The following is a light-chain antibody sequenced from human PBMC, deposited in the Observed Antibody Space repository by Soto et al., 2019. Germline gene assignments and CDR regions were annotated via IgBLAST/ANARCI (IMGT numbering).Light chain of an antibody. V-gene: IGKV2D-29*01. CDR2: EVS. CDR3: MQSLRDPRLS. Sequence: DIVMTQSPHSLSVTPGQSASISCRSTQSLQHSDGRIFLSWYLQKAGQPPQPLIYEVSKRFSGVPDRFRGSGSGTDFTLTIGRVEAEDMGVYYCMQSLRDPRLSFGGGTKVEIK. CDR1: QSLQHSDGRIF. J-gene: IGKJ4*01.